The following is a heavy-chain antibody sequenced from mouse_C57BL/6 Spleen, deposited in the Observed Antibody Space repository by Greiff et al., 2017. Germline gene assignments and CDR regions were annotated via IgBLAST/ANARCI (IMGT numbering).Heavy chain of an antibody. CDR2: INPNNGGT. Sequence: VQLQQSGPELVKPGASVKIPCKASGYTFTDYNMDWVKQSHGKSLEWIGDINPNNGGTIYNQKFKGKATLTVDKSSSTAYMELRSLTSEDTAVYYCARRVTTMYFDVWGTGTTVTVSS. V-gene: IGHV1-18*01. J-gene: IGHJ1*03. CDR3: ARRVTTMYFDV. CDR1: GYTFTDYN. D-gene: IGHD2-3*01.